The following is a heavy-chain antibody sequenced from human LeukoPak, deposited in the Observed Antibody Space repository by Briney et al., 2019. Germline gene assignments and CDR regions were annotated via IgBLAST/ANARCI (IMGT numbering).Heavy chain of an antibody. CDR1: GYTFTSYA. D-gene: IGHD3-9*01. V-gene: IGHV7-4-1*02. CDR2: INTNTGNP. CDR3: ARVGSSYYDILTGYSPDY. Sequence: ASVKVSCKASGYTFTSYAMNWVRQAPGQGPEWMGWINTNTGNPTYAQGFTGRFVFSLDTSVSTAYLQISSLKAEDTAVYYCARVGSSYYDILTGYSPDYWGQGTLITVSS. J-gene: IGHJ4*02.